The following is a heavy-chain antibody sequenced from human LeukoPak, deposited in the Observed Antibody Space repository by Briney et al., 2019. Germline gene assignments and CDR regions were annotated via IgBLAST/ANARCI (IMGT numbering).Heavy chain of an antibody. Sequence: PGGSLRLSCAASGFTFDDYAMHWVRQAPGKGLEWVSGISWNSGSIGYADSVKGRFTISRDNAKNSLYLQMNSLRAEDTALYYCAKDTEGLRRGGGYFDYWGQGTLVTVSS. CDR1: GFTFDDYA. D-gene: IGHD4-17*01. CDR2: ISWNSGSI. CDR3: AKDTEGLRRGGGYFDY. J-gene: IGHJ4*03. V-gene: IGHV3-9*01.